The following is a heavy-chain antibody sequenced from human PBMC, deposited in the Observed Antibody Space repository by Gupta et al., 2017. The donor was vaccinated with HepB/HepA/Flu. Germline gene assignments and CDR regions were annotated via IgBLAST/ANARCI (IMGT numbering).Heavy chain of an antibody. Sequence: EVQLVESGGGLVQPGGSLRLSCAASGFIFNRYWMNWVRQTPGKGLEWVAKIKTDGSVKQYVDSVRGRFTISRDNAKNSFFLQMNSLRGEDTAVYFCMTGGPGYWGQGTLVTVSS. V-gene: IGHV3-7*01. D-gene: IGHD3-16*01. J-gene: IGHJ4*02. CDR3: MTGGPGY. CDR2: IKTDGSVK. CDR1: GFIFNRYW.